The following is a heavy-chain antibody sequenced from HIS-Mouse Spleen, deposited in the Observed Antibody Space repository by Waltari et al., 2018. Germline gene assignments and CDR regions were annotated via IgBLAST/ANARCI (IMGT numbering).Heavy chain of an antibody. V-gene: IGHV3-53*02. D-gene: IGHD3-10*01. Sequence: EVQLVDTGGGLIQPGGSLRLSCAAYGFTVSSNYMSWVRQAPGRGLDGVSVIYRGGSTYTEEPLKGEITISRDMSKNTLYIQMNSLRAEDTAVYYCARHYYYGSGSYYFDYWGQGTLVTVSS. CDR3: ARHYYYGSGSYYFDY. J-gene: IGHJ4*02. CDR1: GFTVSSNY. CDR2: IYRGGST.